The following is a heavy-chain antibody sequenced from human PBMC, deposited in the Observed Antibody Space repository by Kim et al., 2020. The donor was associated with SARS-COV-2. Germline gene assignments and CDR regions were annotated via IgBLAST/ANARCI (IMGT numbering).Heavy chain of an antibody. D-gene: IGHD3-22*01. J-gene: IGHJ4*02. CDR3: AKDRANRYYYDSSGYYYFYY. V-gene: IGHV3-23*01. Sequence: RFTIPRDNSKNTLYLQMNSLRAEDTAVYYCAKDRANRYYYDSSGYYYFYYWGQGTLVTVSS.